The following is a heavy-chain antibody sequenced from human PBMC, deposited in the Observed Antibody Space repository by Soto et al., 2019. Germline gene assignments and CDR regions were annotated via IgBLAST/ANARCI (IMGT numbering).Heavy chain of an antibody. D-gene: IGHD4-4*01. CDR3: GRYDYNGYYFDY. Sequence: ASVKVSCKASGYTFIKYGIAWVRQAPGQGLEWMGWISPYNDNTIYAQKFQGRVTMTADTSTSTVYMDLRSLKSEDTAVYYCGRYDYNGYYFDYWGQGTLVTVSS. CDR1: GYTFIKYG. J-gene: IGHJ4*02. CDR2: ISPYNDNT. V-gene: IGHV1-18*01.